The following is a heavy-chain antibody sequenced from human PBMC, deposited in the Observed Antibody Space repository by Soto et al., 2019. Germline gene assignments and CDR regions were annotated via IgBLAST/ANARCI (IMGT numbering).Heavy chain of an antibody. D-gene: IGHD3-22*01. V-gene: IGHV4-59*01. Sequence: LSLTCSVSGDSRSNSFWSWIRQPPGKGLQWIGDIDYTGRTNYNPSLKSRVTISVDMSKKQFSLELSSVTAADTAVYYCARARMYYYDTTGYFYFDPWGQGTRVPVSS. J-gene: IGHJ5*02. CDR1: GDSRSNSF. CDR3: ARARMYYYDTTGYFYFDP. CDR2: IDYTGRT.